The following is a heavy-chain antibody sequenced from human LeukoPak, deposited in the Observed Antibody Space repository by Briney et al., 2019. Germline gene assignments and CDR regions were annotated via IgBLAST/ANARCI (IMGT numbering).Heavy chain of an antibody. CDR1: GGSIISGDYY. J-gene: IGHJ4*02. D-gene: IGHD2-21*02. Sequence: SETLSLTCNVSGGSIISGDYYWSSIRQSPGTGLEWIGYIYYTGTTYYNPSLKSRVNMSIDTSKNQFSLKLNSVTAADTAVYYCARDIGGVTPPFYWSQGTLVTVSS. V-gene: IGHV4-30-4*01. CDR2: IYYTGTT. CDR3: ARDIGGVTPPFY.